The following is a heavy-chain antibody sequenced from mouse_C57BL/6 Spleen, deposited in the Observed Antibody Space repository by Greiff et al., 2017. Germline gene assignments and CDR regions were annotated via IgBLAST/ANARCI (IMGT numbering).Heavy chain of an antibody. CDR1: GYAFSSSW. V-gene: IGHV1-82*01. CDR3: ARQEGNYFDY. J-gene: IGHJ2*01. CDR2: FYPGDGDT. Sequence: VQLQQSGPELVKPGASVKISCKASGYAFSSSWMNWVKQRPGKGLEWIGRFYPGDGDTNYNGKFKGKATLTADKSSSTAYMQLSSLTSEDSAFYFCARQEGNYFDYWGQGTTLTVSS.